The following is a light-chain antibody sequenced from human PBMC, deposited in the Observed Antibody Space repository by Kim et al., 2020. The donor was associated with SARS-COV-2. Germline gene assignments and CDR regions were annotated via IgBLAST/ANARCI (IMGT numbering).Light chain of an antibody. Sequence: GQSVTISCPGTSSDVGSYNRVSWYQQPPGTAPKLMIYEVSNRPSGVPDRFSGSKSGNTASLTISGLQAEDEADYYCTSYTSSSTVVFGGGTKVTVL. V-gene: IGLV2-18*02. CDR2: EVS. J-gene: IGLJ2*01. CDR3: TSYTSSSTVV. CDR1: SSDVGSYNR.